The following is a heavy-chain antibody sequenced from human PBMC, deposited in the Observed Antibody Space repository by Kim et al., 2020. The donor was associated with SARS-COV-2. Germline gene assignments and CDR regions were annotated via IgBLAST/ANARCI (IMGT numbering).Heavy chain of an antibody. CDR1: GDTFSSYA. Sequence: SVKVSCKASGDTFSSYAISWVRQAPGQGLEWMGGIIPIFGTANYAQKFQGRVTITADESTSTAYMELSSLRSEDTAVYYCARDMGTVGNLNWFDPWGQGTLLTFSS. V-gene: IGHV1-69*13. CDR2: IIPIFGTA. D-gene: IGHD1-1*01. J-gene: IGHJ5*02. CDR3: ARDMGTVGNLNWFDP.